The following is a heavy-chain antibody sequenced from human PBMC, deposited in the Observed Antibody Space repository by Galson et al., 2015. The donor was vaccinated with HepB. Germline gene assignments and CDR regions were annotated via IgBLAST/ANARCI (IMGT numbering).Heavy chain of an antibody. CDR1: GYTFTSYA. CDR2: VNAGNGNT. Sequence: SVKVSCKASGYTFTSYAMHWVRQAPGQRLEWMGWVNAGNGNTKYSQKFRGRVTITRDTSASTAYMELSSLRSEDTAVYYCYCGSYDTSFDIWGQGTMVTVSS. V-gene: IGHV1-3*01. CDR3: YCGSYDTSFDI. J-gene: IGHJ3*02. D-gene: IGHD1-26*01.